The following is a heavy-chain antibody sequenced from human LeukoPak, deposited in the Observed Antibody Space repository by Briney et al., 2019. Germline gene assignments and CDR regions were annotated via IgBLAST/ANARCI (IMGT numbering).Heavy chain of an antibody. J-gene: IGHJ6*03. Sequence: GGSLRLSCAASGFTFSDYYMSWIRQAPGKGLEWVSYISGSGSTIYYADSVKGRFTISRDNSKNTLYLQMNSLRAEDTAVYYCAKCGVPAAFYYYYMDVWGKGTTVTVSS. D-gene: IGHD2-2*01. CDR3: AKCGVPAAFYYYYMDV. CDR1: GFTFSDYY. CDR2: ISGSGSTI. V-gene: IGHV3-11*04.